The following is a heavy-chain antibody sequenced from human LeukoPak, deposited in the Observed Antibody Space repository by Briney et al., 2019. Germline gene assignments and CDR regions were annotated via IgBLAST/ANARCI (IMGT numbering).Heavy chain of an antibody. CDR2: ISYDGSNK. CDR1: GFTFSSYA. CDR3: AREVDSGYDYRGYFDY. D-gene: IGHD5-12*01. J-gene: IGHJ4*02. Sequence: PGGSLRLSCAASGFTFSSYAMHWVRQAPAKGLEWVAVISYDGSNKYYADSVKGRFTISRDNSKNTLYLQMNSLRAEDTAVYYCAREVDSGYDYRGYFDYWGQGTLVTVSS. V-gene: IGHV3-30*04.